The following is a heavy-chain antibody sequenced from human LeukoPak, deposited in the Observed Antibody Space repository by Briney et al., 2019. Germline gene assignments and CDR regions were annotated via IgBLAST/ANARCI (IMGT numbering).Heavy chain of an antibody. CDR2: IYSGGST. J-gene: IGHJ4*02. V-gene: IGHV3-53*05. CDR1: AVSVSSNY. D-gene: IGHD3-10*01. CDR3: AKDTAQAYYASGSLVL. Sequence: RGGSLRLSCAAAAVSVSSNYMSCGRHAPGEGREWVSVIYSGGSTGYADSVKGRFTISRDNAKGSLYLQMNNLRTEDTALYYCAKDTAQAYYASGSLVLWGQGTLVTVSS.